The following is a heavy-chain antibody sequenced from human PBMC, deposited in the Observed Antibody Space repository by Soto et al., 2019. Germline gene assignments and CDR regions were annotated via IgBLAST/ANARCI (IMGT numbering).Heavy chain of an antibody. CDR1: GGTFSNYA. V-gene: IGHV1-69*13. Sequence: SVKVSCKASGGTFSNYAINWVRQAPGQGLEWMGGIIPIFGRSNYAQIFQGRVTITADESTSTAFMEMSSLGSEDTAVYYCATERDFKLGLTNDAFDIWGQGTMVTVSS. CDR3: ATERDFKLGLTNDAFDI. D-gene: IGHD1-7*01. J-gene: IGHJ3*02. CDR2: IIPIFGRS.